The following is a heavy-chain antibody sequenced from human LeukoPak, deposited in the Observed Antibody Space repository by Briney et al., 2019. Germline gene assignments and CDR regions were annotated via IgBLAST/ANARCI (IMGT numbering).Heavy chain of an antibody. CDR3: ARSNRDAFDM. Sequence: PGGSLRLSCAASGFTFSSYEMNWVRQGPGKGLEWVSYISSSGTTKYYADSVKGRFTLSRDNAKKSLSLQMNILRAEDTAIYYCARSNRDAFDMWGQGTVVTVSS. CDR2: ISSSGTTK. D-gene: IGHD2/OR15-2a*01. CDR1: GFTFSSYE. V-gene: IGHV3-48*03. J-gene: IGHJ3*02.